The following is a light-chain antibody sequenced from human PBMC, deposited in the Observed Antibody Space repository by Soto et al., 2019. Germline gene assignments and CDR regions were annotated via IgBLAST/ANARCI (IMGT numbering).Light chain of an antibody. CDR2: DAS. Sequence: EIVLTQSPATLSLSPGERATLFCRASQSVSSYLAWYQQKPGQAPRLLIYDASNRATGIPARFSGSGSGTDFTLTISSLEPEVFAVYYCQQRSNWPLLTFGGGTKVEIK. CDR3: QQRSNWPLLT. CDR1: QSVSSY. J-gene: IGKJ4*01. V-gene: IGKV3-11*01.